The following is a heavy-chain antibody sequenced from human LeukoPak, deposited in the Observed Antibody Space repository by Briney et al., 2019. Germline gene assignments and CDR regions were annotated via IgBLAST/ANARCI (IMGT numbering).Heavy chain of an antibody. V-gene: IGHV3-30-3*01. D-gene: IGHD4-17*01. Sequence: GGSLRLSCAASGFTFSSYAIHWVRQAPGKGLEWVAVISYDGSNKYYADSVKGRFTISRDNSKNTLYLQMNSLRAEDTAVYSCARETGSAVGSTDFDYWGQGTLVTVSS. J-gene: IGHJ4*02. CDR3: ARETGSAVGSTDFDY. CDR2: ISYDGSNK. CDR1: GFTFSSYA.